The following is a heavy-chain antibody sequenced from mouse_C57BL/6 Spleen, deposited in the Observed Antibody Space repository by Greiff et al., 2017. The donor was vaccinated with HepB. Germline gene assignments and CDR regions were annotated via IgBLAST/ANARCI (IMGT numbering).Heavy chain of an antibody. J-gene: IGHJ1*03. CDR1: GYSITSGYY. Sequence: EVKLQESGPGLVKPSQSLSLTCSVTGYSITSGYYWNWIRQFPGNKLEWMGYISYDGSNNYNPSLKNRISITRDTSKNQFFLKLNSVTTEDTATYYCARECYGSPWYFDVWGTGTTVTVSS. CDR2: ISYDGSN. V-gene: IGHV3-6*01. D-gene: IGHD1-1*01. CDR3: ARECYGSPWYFDV.